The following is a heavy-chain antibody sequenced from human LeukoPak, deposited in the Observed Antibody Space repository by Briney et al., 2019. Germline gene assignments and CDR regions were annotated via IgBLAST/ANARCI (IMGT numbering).Heavy chain of an antibody. CDR1: GGSFSGYY. J-gene: IGHJ4*02. CDR3: ARGPYYYDSSGYFDY. Sequence: SETLSLTCAVYGGSFSGYYWSWIRQPPGKGLEWIGEINRSGSTNYNPSLKSRVTISVDTSKNQFSLKLSSVTAADTAVYYCARGPYYYDSSGYFDYWGQGTLVTVSS. CDR2: INRSGST. V-gene: IGHV4-34*01. D-gene: IGHD3-22*01.